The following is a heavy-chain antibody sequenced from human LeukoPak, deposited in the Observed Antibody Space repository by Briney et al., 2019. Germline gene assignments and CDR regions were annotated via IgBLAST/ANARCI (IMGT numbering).Heavy chain of an antibody. V-gene: IGHV4-59*01. CDR3: ARGVLGGWGSARYELEAFDI. Sequence: PSETLSLTCTVSSGSISSYYWSWIRQPPGKGLDWIGYIYYSGSTNYNPSLKSRVTISVDTSKNLFSLKLSSVAAADTAVYYCARGVLGGWGSARYELEAFDIWGQGTMVTVSS. CDR2: IYYSGST. J-gene: IGHJ3*02. CDR1: SGSISSYY. D-gene: IGHD1-1*01.